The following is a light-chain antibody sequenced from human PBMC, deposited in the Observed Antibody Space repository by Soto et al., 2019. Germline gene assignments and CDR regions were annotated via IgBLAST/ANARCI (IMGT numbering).Light chain of an antibody. V-gene: IGKV3-20*01. J-gene: IGKJ1*01. CDR2: GAS. CDR3: QQYGSSPWT. CDR1: QSVSSSY. Sequence: EIVLTQSPGTLSLSPGERATLSCRASQSVSSSYLAWYQQKPGQAPRLLIYGASSRATGIPERFSGSGSGPDFTLTISRLEPEYFAVYYCQQYGSSPWTFGQGTKVEIK.